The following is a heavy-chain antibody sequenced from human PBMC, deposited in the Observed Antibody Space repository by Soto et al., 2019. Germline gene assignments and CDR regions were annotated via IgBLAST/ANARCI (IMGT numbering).Heavy chain of an antibody. CDR2: ISGSGGST. V-gene: IGHV3-23*01. CDR3: AREADGAGYYYYYYGMDV. D-gene: IGHD6-19*01. J-gene: IGHJ6*02. CDR1: GFTFSSYA. Sequence: GSLRLSCAASGFTFSSYAMSWVRQAPGKGLEWVSAISGSGGSTYYADSVKGRFTISVDTSKNQFSLKLSSVTAADTAVYYCAREADGAGYYYYYYGMDVWGQGTTVTVSS.